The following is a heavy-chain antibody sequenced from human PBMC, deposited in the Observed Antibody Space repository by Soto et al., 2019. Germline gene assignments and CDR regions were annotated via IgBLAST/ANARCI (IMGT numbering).Heavy chain of an antibody. Sequence: QVQLVESGGGVVQPGTSLRLSCAASGFTLSCCGMHWVRQAPGKGLEWVAVTTDDEGETHYVDSVKGRFTISRDKSKNTVDLQMNSLTVEDTGIYYCAKESSSGYYRTADYWGYGTLVFVTT. J-gene: IGHJ4*01. CDR3: AKESSSGYYRTADY. V-gene: IGHV3-30*18. CDR2: TTDDEGET. D-gene: IGHD3-22*01. CDR1: GFTLSCCG.